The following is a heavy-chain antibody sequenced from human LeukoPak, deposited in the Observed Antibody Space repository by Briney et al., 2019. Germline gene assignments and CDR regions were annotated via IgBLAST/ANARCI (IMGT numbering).Heavy chain of an antibody. Sequence: GGSLRLSCAASGFTFSSYAMSWVRQAPGKGLEWVSAISGSGGSTYYADSVKGRFTISRDNSKNTLYLQMNSLRAEDTAVYYCAKDPPYSSSSLAEAFGDYWGQGTLVTVSS. V-gene: IGHV3-23*01. D-gene: IGHD6-6*01. J-gene: IGHJ4*02. CDR2: ISGSGGST. CDR1: GFTFSSYA. CDR3: AKDPPYSSSSLAEAFGDY.